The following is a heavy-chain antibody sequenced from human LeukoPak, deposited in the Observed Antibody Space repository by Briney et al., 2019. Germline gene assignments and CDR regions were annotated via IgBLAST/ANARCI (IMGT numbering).Heavy chain of an antibody. V-gene: IGHV1-18*01. CDR2: ISAYNGNT. Sequence: GASVKVSCKASGYTFTSYGISWVRQAPGQGLEWMGWISAYNGNTNYAQKLQGRVTMTTDTSTSTAYIELRSLRSDDTAVYYCAREWLVTDRYYYGMDVWGQGTTVTVSS. CDR3: AREWLVTDRYYYGMDV. D-gene: IGHD6-19*01. CDR1: GYTFTSYG. J-gene: IGHJ6*02.